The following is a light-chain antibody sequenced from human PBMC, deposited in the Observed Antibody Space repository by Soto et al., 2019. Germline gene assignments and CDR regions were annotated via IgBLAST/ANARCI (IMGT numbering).Light chain of an antibody. J-gene: IGKJ1*01. CDR2: GAS. CDR1: QGLNRN. Sequence: ETVPTQSTATLSVSPGETATLSCTTSQGLNRNLAWYQQKLGQAPRVLIYGASTRAAGIPARFSGSGSGTEFILAISILQSEDFAVYYCHEYNTWPWTFGQGTKVDIK. V-gene: IGKV3-15*01. CDR3: HEYNTWPWT.